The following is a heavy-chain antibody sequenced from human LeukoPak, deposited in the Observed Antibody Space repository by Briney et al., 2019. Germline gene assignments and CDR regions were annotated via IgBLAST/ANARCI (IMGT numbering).Heavy chain of an antibody. CDR2: ISGSGGST. CDR1: GFIFSSYA. CDR3: ARARSGYKDI. Sequence: GGSLRLSCAASGFIFSSYAMSWVRQPPGKGLEWVSAISGSGGSTYYADSVKGRFTISRDNSQNTLYLQFNSLRDEDTAAYYCARARSGYKDIWGQGTMVTVSS. J-gene: IGHJ3*02. V-gene: IGHV3-23*01. D-gene: IGHD5-12*01.